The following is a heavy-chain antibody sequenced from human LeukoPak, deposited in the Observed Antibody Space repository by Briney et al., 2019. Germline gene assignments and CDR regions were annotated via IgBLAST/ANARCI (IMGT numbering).Heavy chain of an antibody. D-gene: IGHD3-10*01. J-gene: IGHJ4*02. Sequence: GESLKISCKGSGYSFTSYWIGWVRQMPGKGLECMGIIYPGDSDTRYSPSFQGQVTISADKSISTACLQWSSLKASDTAMYYCARSDYYGSGSYYPPYFDYWGQGTLVTVSS. CDR1: GYSFTSYW. CDR3: ARSDYYGSGSYYPPYFDY. V-gene: IGHV5-51*01. CDR2: IYPGDSDT.